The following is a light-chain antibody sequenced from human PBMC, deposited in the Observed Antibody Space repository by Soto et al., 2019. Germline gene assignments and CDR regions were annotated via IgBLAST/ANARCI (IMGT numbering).Light chain of an antibody. V-gene: IGKV3-15*01. J-gene: IGKJ1*01. Sequence: ETVMTQSPATLSVSPGERATLSCRASQSVRSNLAWYQQKPGQAPRLLIYGASTRATGIPARFSGSGSGTEFTLIISSLQSEDFAVYYCQQYNNWPPWTFGQGTKVEIK. CDR3: QQYNNWPPWT. CDR1: QSVRSN. CDR2: GAS.